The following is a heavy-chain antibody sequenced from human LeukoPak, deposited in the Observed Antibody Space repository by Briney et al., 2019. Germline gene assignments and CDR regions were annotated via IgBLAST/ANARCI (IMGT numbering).Heavy chain of an antibody. CDR2: ISSSSSYI. D-gene: IGHD2-2*01. CDR3: ALTEGSVSAVPAARGY. V-gene: IGHV3-21*01. Sequence: GGSLRLSCAASGFIVSSNYMTWVRQAPGKGLEWVSSISSSSSYIYYADSVKGRFTISRDNAKNSLYLQMNSLRAEDTAVYYCALTEGSVSAVPAARGYWGQGTQVTVSS. J-gene: IGHJ4*02. CDR1: GFIVSSNY.